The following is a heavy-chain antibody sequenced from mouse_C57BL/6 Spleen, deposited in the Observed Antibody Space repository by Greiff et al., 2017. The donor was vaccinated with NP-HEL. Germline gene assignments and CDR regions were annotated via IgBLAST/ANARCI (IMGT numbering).Heavy chain of an antibody. CDR2: INYDGSST. J-gene: IGHJ2*01. CDR1: GFTFSDYY. Sequence: EVQGVESEGGLVQPGSSMKLSCTASGFTFSDYYMAWVRQVPEKGLEWVANINYDGSSTYYLDSLKSRFIISRDNAKNILYLQMSSLKSEDTATYYCARGPSFYYGSSDDDFDYWGQGTTLTVSS. D-gene: IGHD1-1*01. V-gene: IGHV5-16*01. CDR3: ARGPSFYYGSSDDDFDY.